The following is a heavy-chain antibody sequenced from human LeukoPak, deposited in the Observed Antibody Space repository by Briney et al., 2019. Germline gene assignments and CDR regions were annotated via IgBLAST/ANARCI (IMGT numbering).Heavy chain of an antibody. J-gene: IGHJ3*02. Sequence: SETLSLTCAVSGYSISSGYYWGWIRQPPGKGLEWIITISHSGTTYYNPSLKGRVTISVDTSKNQFSLKLMSVTTADTAVYYCAGQAYYDFWSGHYSRGVENAFDIWGQGTMVSVSS. V-gene: IGHV4-38-2*01. CDR2: ISHSGTT. D-gene: IGHD3-3*01. CDR3: AGQAYYDFWSGHYSRGVENAFDI. CDR1: GYSISSGYY.